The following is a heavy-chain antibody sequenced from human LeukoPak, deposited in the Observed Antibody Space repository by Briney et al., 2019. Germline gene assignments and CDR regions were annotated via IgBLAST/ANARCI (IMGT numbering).Heavy chain of an antibody. Sequence: SETLSLTCTVSGGSISSYYWSWIRQPPGKGLEWIGHIYYSGSTNYNPSLKSRATISVDTSKNQFSLKLSSVTAADTAVYYCARVQRFGESYYFDYWGQGTLVTVSS. CDR1: GGSISSYY. D-gene: IGHD3-10*01. V-gene: IGHV4-59*01. CDR3: ARVQRFGESYYFDY. J-gene: IGHJ4*02. CDR2: IYYSGST.